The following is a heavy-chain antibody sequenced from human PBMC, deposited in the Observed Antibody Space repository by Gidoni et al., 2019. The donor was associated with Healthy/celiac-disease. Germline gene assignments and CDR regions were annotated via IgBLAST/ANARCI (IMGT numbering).Heavy chain of an antibody. D-gene: IGHD3-3*01. V-gene: IGHV3-21*01. CDR2: ISSSSSYI. CDR3: ARELRFLEGNWFDP. J-gene: IGHJ5*02. Sequence: EVQLVESGGGLVKPGGSLRLYCAASGFTFSSYSMNWVRQAPGKGLEWVSSISSSSSYIYYADSVKGRFTISRDNAKNSLYLQMNSLRAEDTAVYYCARELRFLEGNWFDPWGQGTLVTVSS. CDR1: GFTFSSYS.